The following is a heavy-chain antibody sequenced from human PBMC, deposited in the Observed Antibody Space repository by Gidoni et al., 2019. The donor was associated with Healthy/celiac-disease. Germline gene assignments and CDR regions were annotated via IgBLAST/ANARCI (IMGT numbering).Heavy chain of an antibody. CDR3: AKQPAAILTRGKNFDY. CDR2: ISWNSGSI. D-gene: IGHD2-2*01. Sequence: EVQLVESGGGLVQPGRSLRLSCAASGFTFDDYAMHWVRQAPGKGLEWVSGISWNSGSIGYADSVKGRFTISRDNAKNSLYLQMNSLRAEDTALYYCAKQPAAILTRGKNFDYWGQGTLVTVSS. CDR1: GFTFDDYA. V-gene: IGHV3-9*01. J-gene: IGHJ4*02.